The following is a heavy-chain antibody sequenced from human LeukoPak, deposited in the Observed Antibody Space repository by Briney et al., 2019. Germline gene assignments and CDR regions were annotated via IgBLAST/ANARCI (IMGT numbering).Heavy chain of an antibody. CDR3: TTLGGNNWFDWYFDL. D-gene: IGHD1-1*01. CDR2: IRGRIDGGTA. CDR1: GFTFSDNA. J-gene: IGHJ2*01. Sequence: GGSLRLSCAASGFTFSDNAMTWVRQVPGKGLEWVGRIRGRIDGGTADYAAPVKGRFTTSRDDAENTLFLHLTGLRIEDAAVYYCTTLGGNNWFDWYFDLWGRGTLVAVSA. V-gene: IGHV3-15*01.